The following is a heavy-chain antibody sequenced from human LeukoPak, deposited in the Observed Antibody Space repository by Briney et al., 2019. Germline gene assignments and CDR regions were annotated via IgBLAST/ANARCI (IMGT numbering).Heavy chain of an antibody. J-gene: IGHJ4*02. CDR2: IIPILGIA. D-gene: IGHD5-24*01. Sequence: GASVKVSCKASGGTFSSYAISWVRQAPGQGLEWMGRIIPILGIANYAQKFQGRVTITADKSTSTAYMELSSLRSEDTAVYYCARDLMATNGVDYWGQGTLVTVSS. V-gene: IGHV1-69*04. CDR1: GGTFSSYA. CDR3: ARDLMATNGVDY.